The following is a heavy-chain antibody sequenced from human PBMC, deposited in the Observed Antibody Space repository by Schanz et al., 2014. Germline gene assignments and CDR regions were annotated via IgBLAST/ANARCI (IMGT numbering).Heavy chain of an antibody. D-gene: IGHD6-13*01. V-gene: IGHV1-18*01. CDR2: ISPYNGNT. CDR1: GYAFTTYG. Sequence: QVQLVQSGAEVKKPGASVRVSCKVSGYAFTTYGISWVRQAPGQGLEWMGWISPYNGNTNYAQKFQGRVTITRDTLASTAYMEVSSLRSEDTAVYYCARSGSSNWYFFDYWGQGTLVNVSS. CDR3: ARSGSSNWYFFDY. J-gene: IGHJ4*02.